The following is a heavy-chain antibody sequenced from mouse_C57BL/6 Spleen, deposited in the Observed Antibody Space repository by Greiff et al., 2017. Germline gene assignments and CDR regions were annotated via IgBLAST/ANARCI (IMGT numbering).Heavy chain of an antibody. J-gene: IGHJ3*01. D-gene: IGHD2-4*01. Sequence: EVQVVESGGGLVQPGGSLSLSCAASGFTFTDYYMSWVRQPPGQALEWLGFIRNKANGYTTEYSASVKDRFTISRDNSQSILYLQMNALRAEDSATYYCARSPSTMITAWFAYWGQGTLVTVSA. V-gene: IGHV7-3*01. CDR1: GFTFTDYY. CDR2: IRNKANGYTT. CDR3: ARSPSTMITAWFAY.